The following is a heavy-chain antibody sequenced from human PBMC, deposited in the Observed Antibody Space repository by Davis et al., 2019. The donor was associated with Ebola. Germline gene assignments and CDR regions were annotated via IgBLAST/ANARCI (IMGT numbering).Heavy chain of an antibody. CDR3: ARDMIWGKPYYYGMDV. V-gene: IGHV1-18*01. D-gene: IGHD3/OR15-3a*01. CDR2: ISAYNGNT. CDR1: GYTFTSYA. Sequence: AASVKVSCKASGYTFTSYAMHWVRQAPGQRLEWMGWISAYNGNTNYAQKLQGRVTMTTDTSTSTAYMELRSLRSDDTAVYYCARDMIWGKPYYYGMDVWGQGTTVTVSS. J-gene: IGHJ6*02.